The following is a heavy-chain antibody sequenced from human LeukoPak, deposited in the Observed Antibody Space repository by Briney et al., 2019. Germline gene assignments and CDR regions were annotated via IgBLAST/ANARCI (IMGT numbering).Heavy chain of an antibody. CDR1: GFTFSSYG. V-gene: IGHV3-74*01. Sequence: PGGSLRLSCAASGFTFSSYGMHWVRQAPGKGLVWVSRINSDGSSTSYADSVKGRFTISRDNAKNTLYLQMNSLRAEDTAVYYCARVSGSYCTDYWGQGTLVTVSS. CDR3: ARVSGSYCTDY. J-gene: IGHJ4*02. D-gene: IGHD1-26*01. CDR2: INSDGSST.